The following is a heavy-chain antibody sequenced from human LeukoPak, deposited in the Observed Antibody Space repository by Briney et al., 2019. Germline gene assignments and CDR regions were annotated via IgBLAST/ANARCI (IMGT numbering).Heavy chain of an antibody. Sequence: LSLTCAVYGGSFSDYYWTWIRQAPGQGLEWVSYISTTAGTIYYGDSVKGRLTISRDNAKNSLYLQMNSLRAEDTAVYYCARDRVTMTKRAGAFDIWGQGTMVTVSS. D-gene: IGHD3-22*01. CDR2: ISTTAGTI. CDR1: GGSFSDYY. J-gene: IGHJ3*02. V-gene: IGHV3-11*04. CDR3: ARDRVTMTKRAGAFDI.